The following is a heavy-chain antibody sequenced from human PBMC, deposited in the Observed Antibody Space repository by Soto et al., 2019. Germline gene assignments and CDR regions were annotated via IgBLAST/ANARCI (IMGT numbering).Heavy chain of an antibody. V-gene: IGHV4-38-2*01. CDR2: IYHSGST. CDR1: GYSISSGYY. J-gene: IGHJ4*02. Sequence: SETLSLTCAVSGYSISSGYYWGWIRQPPGKGLEWIGSIYHSGSTYYNPSLRSRVTISVDTSKNQFSLKLSSVTAADTAVYYCATIPSEDFDYWGQGTLVTVSS. CDR3: ATIPSEDFDY. D-gene: IGHD1-26*01.